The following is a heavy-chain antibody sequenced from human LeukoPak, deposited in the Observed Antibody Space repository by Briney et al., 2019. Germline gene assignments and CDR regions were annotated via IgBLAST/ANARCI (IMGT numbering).Heavy chain of an antibody. CDR2: IYTSGST. CDR1: GGSISSYY. V-gene: IGHV4-4*07. D-gene: IGHD3-22*01. J-gene: IGHJ4*02. Sequence: SETLSLTCTVSGGSISSYYWSWIRQPAGKGLEWIGCIYTSGSTNHNPSLKSRVTMSVDTSKNQFSLKLSSVTAADTAVYYCARDYDSSGLEEYYFDYWGQGTLVTVSS. CDR3: ARDYDSSGLEEYYFDY.